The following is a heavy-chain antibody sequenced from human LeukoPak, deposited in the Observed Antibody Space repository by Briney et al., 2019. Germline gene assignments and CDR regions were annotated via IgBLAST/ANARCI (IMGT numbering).Heavy chain of an antibody. CDR2: FYYSGST. Sequence: SETLSLTCTVSGGSISSTTYYWGWIRQPPGKGLEWIGSFYYSGSTYYNPSLKSRVTISVDTFKNQFSLKLSSVAAADTAVYYCARHDSSGLYNAFDIWGLGTVVTVSS. D-gene: IGHD3-22*01. J-gene: IGHJ3*02. CDR3: ARHDSSGLYNAFDI. CDR1: GGSISSTTYY. V-gene: IGHV4-39*01.